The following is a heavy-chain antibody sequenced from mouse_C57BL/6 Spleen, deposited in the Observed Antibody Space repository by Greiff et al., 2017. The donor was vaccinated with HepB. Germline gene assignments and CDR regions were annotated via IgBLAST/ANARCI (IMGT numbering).Heavy chain of an antibody. CDR2: ISYDGSN. J-gene: IGHJ1*03. CDR3: ARDPSNYEYWYFDV. Sequence: DVQLVESGPGLVKPSQSLSLTCSVTGYSITSGYYWNWIRQFPGNKLEWMGYISYDGSNNYNPSLKNRISITRDTSKNQFFLKLNSVTTEDTATYYCARDPSNYEYWYFDVWGTGTTVTVSS. CDR1: GYSITSGYY. V-gene: IGHV3-6*01. D-gene: IGHD2-5*01.